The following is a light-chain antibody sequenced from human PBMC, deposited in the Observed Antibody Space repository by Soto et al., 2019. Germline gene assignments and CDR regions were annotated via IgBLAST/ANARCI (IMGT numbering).Light chain of an antibody. CDR3: SSYTSSYTLV. CDR1: SSDVGGYNY. Sequence: QSALTQPASVSGSPGQSITISCTGTSSDVGGYNYVSWYQQHPGKAPKLMIYDVSNRPSGVSNRFSGSKSGNPASLTISGLQAEDEADSYGSSYTSSYTLVFGGGTKLTVL. J-gene: IGLJ2*01. CDR2: DVS. V-gene: IGLV2-14*01.